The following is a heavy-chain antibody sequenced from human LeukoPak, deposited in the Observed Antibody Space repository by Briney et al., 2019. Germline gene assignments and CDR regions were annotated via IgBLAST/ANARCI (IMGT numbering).Heavy chain of an antibody. Sequence: ASETLSLTCTVSGGSVSSGSYYWTWIRQPPGKGLEWIGYIYYSGSTNYNPSLKSRVTISVDTSKNQFSLKLSSVTAADTAVYYCARHFRHFDYWGQGTLVTVSS. J-gene: IGHJ4*02. CDR3: ARHFRHFDY. CDR2: IYYSGST. V-gene: IGHV4-61*01. CDR1: GGSVSSGSYY. D-gene: IGHD3-3*02.